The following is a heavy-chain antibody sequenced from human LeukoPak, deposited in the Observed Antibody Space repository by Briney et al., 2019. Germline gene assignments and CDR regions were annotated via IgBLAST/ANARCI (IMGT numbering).Heavy chain of an antibody. V-gene: IGHV3-23*01. CDR1: GFTFSTYA. D-gene: IGHD3-3*02. CDR2: IIDSGGST. J-gene: IGHJ3*02. CDR3: AKNIFAVADAFDI. Sequence: GGSLRLSCAASGFTFSTYAMSWVRQGPGRGLEWVSLIIDSGGSTYYADSVKGRFTISRDNSKNTLYLQMNSLRAEDTAVYYCAKNIFAVADAFDIWGQGTMVTASS.